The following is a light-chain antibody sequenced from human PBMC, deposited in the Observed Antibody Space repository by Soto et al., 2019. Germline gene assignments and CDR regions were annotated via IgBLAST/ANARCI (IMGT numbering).Light chain of an antibody. V-gene: IGKV1-33*01. Sequence: DIQMTQSPSSLSASVGDRVTITCQASQDISNYLNWYQQKPGKAPKLLIYDASNLETGVPSRFSGSGSGTDFTFTISSLQPEDIATYYCHQYDNLPRVFTFGPGTKVDIK. CDR1: QDISNY. J-gene: IGKJ3*01. CDR3: HQYDNLPRVFT. CDR2: DAS.